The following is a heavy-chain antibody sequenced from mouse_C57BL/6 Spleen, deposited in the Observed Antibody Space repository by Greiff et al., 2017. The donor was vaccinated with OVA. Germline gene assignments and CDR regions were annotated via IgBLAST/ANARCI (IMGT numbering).Heavy chain of an antibody. V-gene: IGHV5-17*01. D-gene: IGHD2-1*01. CDR2: ISSGSSTI. J-gene: IGHJ4*01. CDR3: ASLYGKGAMDY. Sequence: EVMLVESGGGLVKPGGSLKLSCAASGFTFSDYGMHWVRQAPEKGLEWVAYISSGSSTIYYADTVKGRFTISRDNAKNTLFLQMTSLRSEDTAMYYCASLYGKGAMDYWGQGTSVTVSS. CDR1: GFTFSDYG.